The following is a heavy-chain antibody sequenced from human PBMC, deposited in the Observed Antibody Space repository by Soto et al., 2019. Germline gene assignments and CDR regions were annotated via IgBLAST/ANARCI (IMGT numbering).Heavy chain of an antibody. Sequence: TGGSLRLSCAASGFTFSSYDMHWVRQATGKGLEWVSAIGTAGDTYYPGYVKGRFTISRENAKNSLYLQMNSLRAEDTAVYYCARALVYYDILTGYYIWFDPWGQGTLVTVSS. V-gene: IGHV3-13*01. CDR2: IGTAGDT. CDR1: GFTFSSYD. J-gene: IGHJ5*02. D-gene: IGHD3-9*01. CDR3: ARALVYYDILTGYYIWFDP.